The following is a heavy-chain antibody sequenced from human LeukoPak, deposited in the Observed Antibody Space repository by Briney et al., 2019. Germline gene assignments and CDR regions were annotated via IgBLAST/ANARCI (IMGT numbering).Heavy chain of an antibody. CDR1: GFTFSSYV. CDR3: ARDRAYCGGDCPYYYYGMDV. D-gene: IGHD2-21*02. J-gene: IGHJ6*02. V-gene: IGHV3-33*01. Sequence: GRSLRLSCAASGFTFSSYVMHWVRQAPGKGLEWVAVIWYDGSNKYYADSVKGRFTISRDNSKNTLYLQMNSMRAEDTAVYYCARDRAYCGGDCPYYYYGMDVWGQGTTVTVSS. CDR2: IWYDGSNK.